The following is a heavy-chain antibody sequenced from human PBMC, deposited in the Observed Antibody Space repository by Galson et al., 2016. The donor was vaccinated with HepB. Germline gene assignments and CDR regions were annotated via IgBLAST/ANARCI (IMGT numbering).Heavy chain of an antibody. CDR1: GFTFSTYW. CDR2: INSDGSST. V-gene: IGHV3-74*01. D-gene: IGHD1-14*01. J-gene: IGHJ3*02. CDR3: VRKSTTGSGDSFQM. Sequence: SLRLSCAASGFTFSTYWMHWVRQAPGKGLVWVSRINSDGSSTTYADSVKGRFTVSRDNAKNTLYLQINSLRAEDTAVYYCVRKSTTGSGDSFQMWGQGRMVTVSS.